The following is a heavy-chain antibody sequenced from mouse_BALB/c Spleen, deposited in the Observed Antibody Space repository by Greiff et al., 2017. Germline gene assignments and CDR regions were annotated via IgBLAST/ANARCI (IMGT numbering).Heavy chain of an antibody. J-gene: IGHJ4*01. CDR3: ATGSMDY. CDR1: GFTFSSYT. Sequence: EVQLVESGGGLVKPGGSLKLSCAASGFTFSSYTMSWVRQTPEKRLEWVATISSGGSYTYYPDSVKGRFTISRDNAKNTLYLQMSSLKSEDTAMYYCATGSMDYWGQGTSVTVSA. V-gene: IGHV5-6-4*01. CDR2: ISSGGSYT.